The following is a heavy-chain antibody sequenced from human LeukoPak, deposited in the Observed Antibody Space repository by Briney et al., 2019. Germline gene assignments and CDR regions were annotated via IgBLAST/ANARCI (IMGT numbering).Heavy chain of an antibody. V-gene: IGHV4-34*08. Sequence: PGGSLRLSCAASGFTFISYAMSWVRQAPGKGLEWIGEINHSGSTNYNPSLKSRVTISVDTSKNQFSLKLSSVTAADTAVYYCAGDLRYYGSGSRDYWGQGTLVTVFS. CDR2: INHSGST. CDR1: GFTFISYA. CDR3: AGDLRYYGSGSRDY. J-gene: IGHJ4*02. D-gene: IGHD3-10*01.